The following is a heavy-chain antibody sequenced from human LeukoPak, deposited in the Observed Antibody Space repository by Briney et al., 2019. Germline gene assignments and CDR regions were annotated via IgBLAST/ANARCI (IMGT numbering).Heavy chain of an antibody. V-gene: IGHV5-10-1*01. CDR1: GYSFTTYW. J-gene: IGHJ4*02. CDR2: IAPSDSYT. CDR3: ARRLASCGGDCSSFDY. Sequence: GESLRISCKGSGYSFTTYWISWVRQMPGKGLEWMGRIAPSDSYTYYSPSFQGHVTISADKSINTAYLQWTSLRASDTAMYYCARRLASCGGDCSSFDYWGQGTLVTVSS. D-gene: IGHD2-21*02.